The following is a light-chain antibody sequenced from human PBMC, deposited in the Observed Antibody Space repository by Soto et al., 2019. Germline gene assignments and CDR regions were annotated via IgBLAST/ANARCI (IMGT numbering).Light chain of an antibody. CDR2: GAS. CDR3: QQYGTSPFT. J-gene: IGKJ3*01. Sequence: VLTQSPDTLSLSPGERATLSCRASERISSNFLAWYQQRPGQAPRLLIYGASTRASGIPDRFSGSGSGTDFALTISRLDPEDFAVFYCQQYGTSPFTFGPGTTVEIK. CDR1: ERISSNF. V-gene: IGKV3-20*01.